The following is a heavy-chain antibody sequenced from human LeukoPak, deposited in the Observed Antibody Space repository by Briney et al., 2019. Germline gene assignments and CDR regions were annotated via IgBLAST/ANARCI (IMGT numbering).Heavy chain of an antibody. V-gene: IGHV4-59*12. J-gene: IGHJ6*02. D-gene: IGHD4-17*01. CDR1: GGSISSYY. Sequence: SETLSLTCTVTGGSISSYYWSWIRQPPGKGLEWIGHIYYIGSTNYNPSLKSRVTISVDTSKNQFSLKLSSVTAADTAVYYCARDSTVTGSYYYYYGMDVWGQGTTDTVSS. CDR2: IYYIGST. CDR3: ARDSTVTGSYYYYYGMDV.